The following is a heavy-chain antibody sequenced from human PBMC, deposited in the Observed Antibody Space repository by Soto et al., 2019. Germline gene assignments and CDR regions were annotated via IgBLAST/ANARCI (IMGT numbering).Heavy chain of an antibody. Sequence: QVQLVESGGDVVQPGGSLRLSCAGSRFTFSSYAMHWVRQAPGKGLEWVSVISPDGSDTFYAESVKGRFTISRDNSKNTMYVQMNSLRPADTAIYYCARDGGSPGNYYSASDLWGQGTMVTVSS. V-gene: IGHV3-30*04. CDR1: RFTFSSYA. D-gene: IGHD1-26*01. CDR2: ISPDGSDT. CDR3: ARDGGSPGNYYSASDL. J-gene: IGHJ3*01.